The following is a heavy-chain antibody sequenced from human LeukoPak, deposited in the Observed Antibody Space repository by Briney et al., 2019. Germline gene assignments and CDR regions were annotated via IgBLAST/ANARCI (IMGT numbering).Heavy chain of an antibody. Sequence: SETLSLTCTVSGGSISSGDYYWSWIRQPPGKDLEWIGYIYYSGSTYYNPSLKSRVTISVDTSKNQFSLKLSSVTAAGTAVYYCAREVSFGGVIVRSFDYWGQGTLVTVSS. J-gene: IGHJ4*02. CDR1: GGSISSGDYY. V-gene: IGHV4-30-4*01. CDR3: AREVSFGGVIVRSFDY. CDR2: IYYSGST. D-gene: IGHD3-16*02.